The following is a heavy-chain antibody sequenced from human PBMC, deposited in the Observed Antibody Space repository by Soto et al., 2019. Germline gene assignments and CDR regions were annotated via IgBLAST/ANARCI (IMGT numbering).Heavy chain of an antibody. J-gene: IGHJ6*02. CDR1: GGTFSSYA. CDR3: ARVGAAYSSPSYYYGMDV. CDR2: IIPIFGTA. Sequence: QVQLVQSGAEVKKPGSSVKVSCKASGGTFSSYAISWVRQAPGQGLEWMGGIIPIFGTANYAQKFQGRVTITADESTSTAYMELSSLRSEDTAVYYCARVGAAYSSPSYYYGMDVWSQGTTVTVSS. V-gene: IGHV1-69*12. D-gene: IGHD6-13*01.